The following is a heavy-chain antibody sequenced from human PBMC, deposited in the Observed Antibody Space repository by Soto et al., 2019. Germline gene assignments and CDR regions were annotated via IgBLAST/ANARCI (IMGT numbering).Heavy chain of an antibody. CDR2: IIPIFGTA. J-gene: IGHJ5*02. CDR1: GGTFSSYA. V-gene: IGHV1-69*01. Sequence: QVQLVQSGAEVKKPGSSVNVSCKASGGTFSSYAISWVRQAPGQGLEWMGGIIPIFGTANYAQKFQGRVTITADESTSTAYMELSRLRSEDTAVYYCARCVVVVPAAIPNWFDPWGQGTLVTVSS. D-gene: IGHD2-2*02. CDR3: ARCVVVVPAAIPNWFDP.